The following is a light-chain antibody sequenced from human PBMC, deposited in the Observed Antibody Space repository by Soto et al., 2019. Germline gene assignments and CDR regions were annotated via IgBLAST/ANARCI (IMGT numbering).Light chain of an antibody. CDR2: EVS. V-gene: IGLV2-23*02. CDR1: SSDVGSYNL. Sequence: QSVLTQPASVSGSPGQSITISCTGTSSDVGSYNLVSWYQQHPGKAPKLIIYEVSKRPSGVSNRFSGSKSCNTASLTISGLHAEDEADYYCCSYAGSSTLFGGGTKLTVL. CDR3: CSYAGSSTL. J-gene: IGLJ2*01.